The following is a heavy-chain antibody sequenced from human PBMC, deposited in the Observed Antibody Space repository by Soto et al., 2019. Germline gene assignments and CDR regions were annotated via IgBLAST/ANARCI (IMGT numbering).Heavy chain of an antibody. J-gene: IGHJ4*02. D-gene: IGHD3-10*01. V-gene: IGHV3-33*01. Sequence: QVQLVESGAGVVQPGRSLRLSCAASGFTFSSYGMHWVRQAPGKGLEWVAVIWYDGSNQYYADSVKGRFTISRDNSKNTLYLQMNSLRAEDRAVYYCARDRGYGSRSYCDYWGQGTLVTVSS. CDR2: IWYDGSNQ. CDR1: GFTFSSYG. CDR3: ARDRGYGSRSYCDY.